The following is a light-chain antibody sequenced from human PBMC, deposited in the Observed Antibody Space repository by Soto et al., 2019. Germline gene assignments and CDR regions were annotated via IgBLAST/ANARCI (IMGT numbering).Light chain of an antibody. CDR3: QQYYSYPPMYT. J-gene: IGKJ2*01. CDR1: QGISSY. CDR2: AAS. Sequence: AIRMTQSPSSFSASTGDRVTITCRASQGISSYLAWYQQKPGKAPKLLIYAASTLQSGVPSRFSGSGSGTDFTLTISCLQSEDFATYYCQQYYSYPPMYTFGHGTKLEIK. V-gene: IGKV1-8*01.